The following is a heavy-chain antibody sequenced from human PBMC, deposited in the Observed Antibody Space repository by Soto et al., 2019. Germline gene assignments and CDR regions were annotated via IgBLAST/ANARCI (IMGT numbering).Heavy chain of an antibody. J-gene: IGHJ4*02. V-gene: IGHV1-18*01. CDR2: ISVYNGNT. Sequence: ASVKVSCKASGYTFATDGISWVRQSPGQGLEWMAWISVYNGNTNYAQKLQGRVTLTTDTSTSTAYMELRSLTSDDTAVYYCAKEHHYSSSWSEFDYWGQGTLVTVSS. CDR3: AKEHHYSSSWSEFDY. D-gene: IGHD6-13*01. CDR1: GYTFATDG.